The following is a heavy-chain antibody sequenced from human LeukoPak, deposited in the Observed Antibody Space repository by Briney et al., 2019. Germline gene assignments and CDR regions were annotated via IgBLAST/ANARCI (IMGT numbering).Heavy chain of an antibody. CDR1: GFTFSDYY. CDR2: ISGGGETT. V-gene: IGHV3-11*01. J-gene: IGHJ4*02. D-gene: IGHD4-17*01. CDR3: ARDYADYVGYFFFDY. Sequence: PGGSLRLSCAVSGFTFSDYYMSWIRQAPGKGLEWVSSISGGGETTYYADSAKGRFTISRDNSQNTLYLQMNSLRAEDTAVYYCARDYADYVGYFFFDYWGQGTLVTVSS.